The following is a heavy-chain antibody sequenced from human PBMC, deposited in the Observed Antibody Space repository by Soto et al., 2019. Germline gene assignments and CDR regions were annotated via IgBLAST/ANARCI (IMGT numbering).Heavy chain of an antibody. CDR3: AYNSECYDFWSGYAP. Sequence: QITLKESGPTLVKPTQTLTLTCTFSGFSLSTSGVGVGWIRQPPGKALEWLALIYWDDEKRYSPSLKSRVTLTNATDKPEETLTLSKADPLATSTYSYAYNSECYDFWSGYAPWGQGTLVTVSS. J-gene: IGHJ5*02. CDR1: GFSLSTSGVG. V-gene: IGHV2-5*02. CDR2: IYWDDEK. D-gene: IGHD3-3*01.